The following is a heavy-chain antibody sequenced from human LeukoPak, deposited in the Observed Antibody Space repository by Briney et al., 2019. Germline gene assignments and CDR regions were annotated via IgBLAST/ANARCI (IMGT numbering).Heavy chain of an antibody. Sequence: PLETLSLTCTVSGGSISSSSYYWGWIRQPPGKGLEWIGSIYYSGSTYYNPSLKSRVTISVDTSKNQFSLKLSSVTAADTAVYYCARRGDSSGWYYFDYWGQGTLVTVSS. CDR1: GGSISSSSYY. CDR2: IYYSGST. J-gene: IGHJ4*02. CDR3: ARRGDSSGWYYFDY. V-gene: IGHV4-39*01. D-gene: IGHD6-19*01.